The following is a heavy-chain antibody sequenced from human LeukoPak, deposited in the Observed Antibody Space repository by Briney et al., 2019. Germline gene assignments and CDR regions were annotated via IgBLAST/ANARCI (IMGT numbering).Heavy chain of an antibody. J-gene: IGHJ6*03. V-gene: IGHV4-31*03. D-gene: IGHD3-16*01. CDR2: IYYSGST. CDR3: ASHVGGDYYYYYMDV. Sequence: SQTLSLTCTVSGGSISSGGYYWSWIRQHPGKGLEWIGYIYYSGSTYYNPSLKSRVTISVDTSKNQFSLKLSSVTAADTAVYYCASHVGGDYYYYYMDVWGKGTTVTVSS. CDR1: GGSISSGGYY.